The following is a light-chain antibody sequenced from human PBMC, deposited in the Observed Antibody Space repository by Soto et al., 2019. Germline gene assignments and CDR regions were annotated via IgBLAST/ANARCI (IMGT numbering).Light chain of an antibody. CDR3: QQYNNWPPWT. Sequence: EIMMTQSPATLSVSPGERDTLSCRASQSVSSNLAWYQQKPAQAPRLLIYGASTRATGIPARFSGSGSGTEFTLTISSLQTEDFAVYYCQQYNNWPPWTFGQGTKVAIK. J-gene: IGKJ1*01. CDR2: GAS. V-gene: IGKV3-15*01. CDR1: QSVSSN.